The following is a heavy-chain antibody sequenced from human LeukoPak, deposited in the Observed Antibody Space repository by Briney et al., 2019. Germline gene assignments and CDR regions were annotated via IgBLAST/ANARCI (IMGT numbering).Heavy chain of an antibody. J-gene: IGHJ5*02. V-gene: IGHV4-4*07. Sequence: PSETLSPTCTVSGGSISSYYWSWIRQPAGKGLEWIGRIYTSGSTNYNPFLKSRVTMSVDTSKNQFSLKLSSVTAADTAVYYCARMRAVTTFAWWFGPWGQGTLVTVSS. CDR1: GGSISSYY. D-gene: IGHD4-11*01. CDR3: ARMRAVTTFAWWFGP. CDR2: IYTSGST.